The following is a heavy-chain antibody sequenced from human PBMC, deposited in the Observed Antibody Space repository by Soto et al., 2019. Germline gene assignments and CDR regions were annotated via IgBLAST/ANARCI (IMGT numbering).Heavy chain of an antibody. CDR3: VQSRCGGDCLQSYSSHSYYGLDV. J-gene: IGHJ6*02. D-gene: IGHD2-21*02. Sequence: TLSLTCGVSGVSIDSGYWWGWIRQPPGKALEWLALIYWDDDKRYNPSLNSRLTITKDTSKNQVVLAMTNMDPVDTATFYCVQSRCGGDCLQSYSSHSYYGLDVWGQGTTVTVSS. CDR1: GVSIDSGYWW. V-gene: IGHV2-5*02. CDR2: IYWDDDK.